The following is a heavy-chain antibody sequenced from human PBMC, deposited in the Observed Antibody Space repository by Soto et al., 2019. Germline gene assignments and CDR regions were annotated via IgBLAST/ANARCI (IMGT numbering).Heavy chain of an antibody. CDR1: GGSISGYY. Sequence: SETLSLTCTVSGGSISGYYWSWIRQPAGKGLEWIGRMYNSERTNYNPSHKSRVTMSMDTSKNQFSLKLTSVTAADTAVYFCAREPLAHSYFDLWGQGTLVTVSS. CDR2: MYNSERT. V-gene: IGHV4-4*07. J-gene: IGHJ4*02. CDR3: AREPLAHSYFDL.